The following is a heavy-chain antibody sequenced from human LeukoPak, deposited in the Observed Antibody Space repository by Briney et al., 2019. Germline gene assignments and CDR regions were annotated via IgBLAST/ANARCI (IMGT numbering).Heavy chain of an antibody. Sequence: GGSLRLSCAASGLTVSSNYMSWVRQAPGKGLEWVSVIYSGGSTYYADSVKGRFTISRDNSKNTLYLQMNSLRAEDTAVYYCANMPGKINAFDIWGQGTMVTVSS. CDR2: IYSGGST. CDR3: ANMPGKINAFDI. CDR1: GLTVSSNY. V-gene: IGHV3-66*01. J-gene: IGHJ3*02. D-gene: IGHD2-2*01.